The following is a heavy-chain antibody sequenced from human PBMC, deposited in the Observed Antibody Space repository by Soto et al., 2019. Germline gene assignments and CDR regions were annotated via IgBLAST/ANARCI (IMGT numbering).Heavy chain of an antibody. V-gene: IGHV4-31*03. CDR3: ARYCISTSCHELGYYGMDV. D-gene: IGHD2-2*01. Sequence: SETLSLTCTVSGGSISSGGYYWSWIRQHPGKGLEWIGYIYHSGTTYYNPSLKSRVTISVDTSKNQFSLKLSSVTAADTAVYYCARYCISTSCHELGYYGMDVWGQGTTVTVSS. CDR1: GGSISSGGYY. CDR2: IYHSGTT. J-gene: IGHJ6*02.